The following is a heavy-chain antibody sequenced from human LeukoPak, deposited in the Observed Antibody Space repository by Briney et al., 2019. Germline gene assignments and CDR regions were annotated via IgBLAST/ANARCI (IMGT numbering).Heavy chain of an antibody. CDR3: ARVPTEAAGAFDI. Sequence: SETLSLTCTVSGGSISSGGYYWSWIRQPPGKGLEWIGYIYYSGSTNYNPSLKSRVTISVDTSKNQFSLKLSSVTATDTAVYYCARVPTEAAGAFDIWAKGQWSPSLQ. D-gene: IGHD6-13*01. V-gene: IGHV4-61*08. J-gene: IGHJ3*02. CDR2: IYYSGST. CDR1: GGSISSGGYY.